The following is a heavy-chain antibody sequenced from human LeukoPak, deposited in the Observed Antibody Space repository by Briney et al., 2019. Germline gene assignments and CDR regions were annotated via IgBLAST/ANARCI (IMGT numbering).Heavy chain of an antibody. CDR3: ARESFGTSRPSDY. J-gene: IGHJ4*02. CDR2: INTGGGNT. Sequence: ASVKVPCKASGYTFTSYAMHWVRQAPGQRLEWMGWINTGGGNTEYLQKFQGRVTFTRDTSASTAYMELSSLRSEDTAVYYCARESFGTSRPSDYWGQGTLVTVSS. D-gene: IGHD2-2*01. V-gene: IGHV1-3*04. CDR1: GYTFTSYA.